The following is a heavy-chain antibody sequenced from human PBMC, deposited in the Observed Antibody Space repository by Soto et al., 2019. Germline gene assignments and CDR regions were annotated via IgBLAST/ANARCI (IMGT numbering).Heavy chain of an antibody. V-gene: IGHV1-18*01. J-gene: IGHJ5*02. CDR2: ISASNGNT. D-gene: IGHD1-7*01. CDR1: GYTFTSYG. Sequence: GASVKVSCKASGYTFTSYGVSWVRQAPGRGLEWMGWISASNGNTNYAQKLQGRITMTTDTSTSTAYMELRSVRSDDTAVYYCARGPITGTNWFDPWGQGTLVTVT. CDR3: ARGPITGTNWFDP.